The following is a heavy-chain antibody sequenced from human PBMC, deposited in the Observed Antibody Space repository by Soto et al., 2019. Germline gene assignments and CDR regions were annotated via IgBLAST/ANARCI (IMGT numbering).Heavy chain of an antibody. J-gene: IGHJ6*02. CDR2: IWYDGSNK. V-gene: IGHV3-33*01. CDR1: GFTFSSYG. D-gene: IGHD2-8*02. Sequence: QVQLVESGGGVVQPGRSLRLSCAASGFTFSSYGMHWVRQAPGKGLEWVAVIWYDGSNKYYADSVKGRFTISRDNSENTLYLQMNSLRAEDTAVYYCARGPWSLGYYGMDVWGQGTTVTVSS. CDR3: ARGPWSLGYYGMDV.